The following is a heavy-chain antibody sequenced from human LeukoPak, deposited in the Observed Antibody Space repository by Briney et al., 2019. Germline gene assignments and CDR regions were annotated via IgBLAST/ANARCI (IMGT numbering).Heavy chain of an antibody. CDR2: IYHYGSKK. V-gene: IGHV3-33*02. D-gene: IGHD6-19*01. Sequence: PGCSLTLSCLPSGFCFRSFFILWVRPAAGRGLEWVAFIYHYGSKKYYADSAEGRFTISKDNSKYTVFLQMASLRAEDTAVYYCAKDQSGAWYTTVSYYYYMDLWGRGTTVTVSS. J-gene: IGHJ6*03. CDR3: AKDQSGAWYTTVSYYYYMDL. CDR1: GFCFRSFF.